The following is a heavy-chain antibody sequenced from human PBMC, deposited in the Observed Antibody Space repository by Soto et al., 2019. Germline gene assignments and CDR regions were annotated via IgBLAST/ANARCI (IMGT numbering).Heavy chain of an antibody. D-gene: IGHD3-10*01. CDR2: INPSGGST. CDR1: GYTFTSYY. J-gene: IGHJ4*02. Sequence: ASVKVSCKASGYTFTSYYMHWVRQAPGQGLEWMGIINPSGGSTSYAQKFQGRVTMTRDTSTSTVYMELSSLRSEDTAVYYCASDRDGTLWFGEYPPGWGQGTLVTVSS. CDR3: ASDRDGTLWFGEYPPG. V-gene: IGHV1-46*01.